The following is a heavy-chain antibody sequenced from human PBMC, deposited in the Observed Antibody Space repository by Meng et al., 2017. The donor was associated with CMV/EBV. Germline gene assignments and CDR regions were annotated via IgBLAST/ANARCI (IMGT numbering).Heavy chain of an antibody. V-gene: IGHV3-23*03. CDR1: GSTFSSYA. CDR3: AKASSDGYNCFDT. J-gene: IGHJ5*02. D-gene: IGHD5-24*01. Sequence: CAASGSTFSSYAMTWVRQAPGKGLKWVSVIYSGGSSTYYADSVKGRFTISRDNSKNTLYLQMNSLRAEDTAVYYCAKASSDGYNCFDTWGQGTLVTVSS. CDR2: IYSGGSST.